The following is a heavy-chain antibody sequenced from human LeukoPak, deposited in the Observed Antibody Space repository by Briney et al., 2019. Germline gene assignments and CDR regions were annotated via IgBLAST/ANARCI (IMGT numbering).Heavy chain of an antibody. CDR1: GFTFSSYW. V-gene: IGHV3-74*01. Sequence: PGGSLRLSCAASGFTFSSYWMHWVRQAPGKELVWVSRINSDGSSTSYADSVKGRFTISRDNSKNTLYLQMNSLRAEDTAVYYCAKDRQGSGYDPALDYWGQGTLVTVSS. D-gene: IGHD5-12*01. CDR3: AKDRQGSGYDPALDY. J-gene: IGHJ4*02. CDR2: INSDGSST.